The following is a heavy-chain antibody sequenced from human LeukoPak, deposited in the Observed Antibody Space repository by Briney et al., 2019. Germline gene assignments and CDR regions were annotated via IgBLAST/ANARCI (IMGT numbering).Heavy chain of an antibody. D-gene: IGHD2-2*01. CDR1: GFAFSNYW. CDR3: ARDWWGYCSSTSCYGDAFDI. V-gene: IGHV3-74*01. CDR2: TNSDGSST. J-gene: IGHJ3*02. Sequence: GGSLRLSCAASGFAFSNYWMHWVRHAPGKGLVWVSRTNSDGSSTSYADSVKGRFTISRDNAKNTLYLQMNSLRAEDTAVYYCARDWWGYCSSTSCYGDAFDIWGQGTMVTVSS.